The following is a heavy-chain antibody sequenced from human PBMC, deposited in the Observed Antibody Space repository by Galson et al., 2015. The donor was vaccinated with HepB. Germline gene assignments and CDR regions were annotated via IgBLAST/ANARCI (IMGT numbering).Heavy chain of an antibody. D-gene: IGHD3-3*01. CDR2: INPNTGGT. V-gene: IGHV1-2*06. J-gene: IGHJ6*02. Sequence: SVKVSCKASGYTFTGYYINWVRQAPGQGLEWMGRINPNTGGTNFAQRLQGRVTLTRDTSISTAYMELNRLRSDDTAVYFCARRAIYGVGTPYYFYGMDVWGQGTTVTVSS. CDR1: GYTFTGYY. CDR3: ARRAIYGVGTPYYFYGMDV.